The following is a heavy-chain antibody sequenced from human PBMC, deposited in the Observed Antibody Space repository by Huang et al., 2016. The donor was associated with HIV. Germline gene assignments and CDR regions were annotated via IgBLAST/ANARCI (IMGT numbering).Heavy chain of an antibody. D-gene: IGHD2-2*01. CDR1: GFTFSDYG. J-gene: IGHJ4*02. Sequence: QVQLVESGGGVVQPGGSLRLSCAASGFTFSDYGMHWVRQAPGKGLEWVTFIHYDGGNKYYADSVKGRFTISRDNSKNTLYLQMNSLRAEDTAIYYCATGSKSITYFDWWGQGTLVTVSS. CDR2: IHYDGGNK. CDR3: ATGSKSITYFDW. V-gene: IGHV3-30*02.